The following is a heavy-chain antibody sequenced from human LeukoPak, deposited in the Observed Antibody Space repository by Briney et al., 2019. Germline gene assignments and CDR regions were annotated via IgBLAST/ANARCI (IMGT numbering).Heavy chain of an antibody. J-gene: IGHJ6*03. Sequence: GRSLRLSCAASGFTFSSYTMHWVRQAPGKGLEWVAIISYDESDKYYADSVKGRFTISRDNSKNTVYLQMNSLRAEDTAVYYCARVPYGNYHYYYMDVWGKGTTVTVSS. CDR3: ARVPYGNYHYYYMDV. CDR2: ISYDESDK. V-gene: IGHV3-30*14. CDR1: GFTFSSYT. D-gene: IGHD3-10*01.